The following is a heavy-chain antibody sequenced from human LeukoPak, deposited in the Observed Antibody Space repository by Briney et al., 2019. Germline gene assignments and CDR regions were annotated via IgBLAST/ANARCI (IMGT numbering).Heavy chain of an antibody. J-gene: IGHJ6*03. V-gene: IGHV3-13*01. D-gene: IGHD5-24*01. CDR3: ARGDGSYYYYYMDV. CDR1: GFTFSSYD. Sequence: PGGSLRLSCAASGFTFSSYDMHWVRQATGKGLEWVSAIGTAGDTYYPGSVKGRFTISRENAKNSLYLQMNSLRAGDTAVYYCARGDGSYYYYYMDVWGKGTTVTISS. CDR2: IGTAGDT.